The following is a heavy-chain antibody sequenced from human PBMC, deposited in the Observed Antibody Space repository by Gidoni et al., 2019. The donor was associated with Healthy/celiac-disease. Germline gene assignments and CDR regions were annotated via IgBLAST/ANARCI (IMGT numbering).Heavy chain of an antibody. D-gene: IGHD5-18*01. CDR2: IIPIFGTA. V-gene: IGHV1-69*01. J-gene: IGHJ6*02. CDR3: ARGNVDTAMVWYYYYYGMDV. CDR1: GGTFSSYA. Sequence: QVQLVQSGAEVKKPGSSVKVSCKASGGTFSSYAISWVRQAPGQGLEWMGGIIPIFGTANYAQKFQGRVTITADESTSIAYMELSSLRSEDTAVYYCARGNVDTAMVWYYYYYGMDVWGQGTTVTVSS.